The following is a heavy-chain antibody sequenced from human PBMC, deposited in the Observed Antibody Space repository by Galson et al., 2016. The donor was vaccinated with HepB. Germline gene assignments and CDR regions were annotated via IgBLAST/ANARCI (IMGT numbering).Heavy chain of an antibody. V-gene: IGHV3-48*01. J-gene: IGHJ5*01. D-gene: IGHD5-12*01. Sequence: SLRLSCAASGFALSSFNMNWVRQTPGKGLEWISYISSSRNTIDYADSVKGRFTISRDDAKNSPYLQMNNLSVGDTAICHCAQEVGWLRFAFGSWGQGTLVTVAS. CDR1: GFALSSFN. CDR3: AQEVGWLRFAFGS. CDR2: ISSSRNTI.